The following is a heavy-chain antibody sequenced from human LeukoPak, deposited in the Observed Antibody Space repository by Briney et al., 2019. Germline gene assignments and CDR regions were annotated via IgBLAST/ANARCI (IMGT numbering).Heavy chain of an antibody. J-gene: IGHJ4*02. CDR3: AALVGATDLDY. CDR2: IWYDGSNK. D-gene: IGHD1-26*01. Sequence: PGRSLRLSCAASGFTFSSYGMHLVRQAPGKGLEWVAVIWYDGSNKYYADSVKGRFTISRDNSKNTLYLQMNSLRAEDTAVYYCAALVGATDLDYWGQGTLVTVSS. CDR1: GFTFSSYG. V-gene: IGHV3-33*01.